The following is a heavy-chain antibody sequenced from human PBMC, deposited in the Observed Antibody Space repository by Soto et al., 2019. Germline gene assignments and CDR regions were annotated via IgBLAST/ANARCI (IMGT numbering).Heavy chain of an antibody. CDR1: GFTFSSYA. D-gene: IGHD3-3*01. CDR2: ISGSGGST. J-gene: IGHJ4*02. V-gene: IGHV3-23*01. CDR3: AKARAQYYDFWSGYPVDY. Sequence: PGGSLRLSCAASGFTFSSYAMSWVRQAPGKGLEWVSAISGSGGSTYYADSVKGRFTISRDNSKNTLYLQMNSLRAEDTAVYYCAKARAQYYDFWSGYPVDYWGQGTLV.